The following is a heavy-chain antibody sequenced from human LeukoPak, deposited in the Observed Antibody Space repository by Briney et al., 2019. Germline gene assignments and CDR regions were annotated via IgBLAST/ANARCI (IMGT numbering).Heavy chain of an antibody. CDR3: GSCAVGSHAFDI. D-gene: IGHD2-15*01. J-gene: IGHJ3*02. CDR2: IYHSGST. V-gene: IGHV4-4*02. CDR1: GGSISSSNW. Sequence: SETLSLTCAVSGGSISSSNWWSWVRQPPGKGLEWIGEIYHSGSTNYNPSLKSRVTISVDKSKNQFSLKLSSVTAADTAVYYCGSCAVGSHAFDIWGQGTMVTVSS.